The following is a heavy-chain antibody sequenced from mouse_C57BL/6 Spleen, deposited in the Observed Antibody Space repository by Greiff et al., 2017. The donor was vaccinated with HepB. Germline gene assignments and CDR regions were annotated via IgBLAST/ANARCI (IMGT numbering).Heavy chain of an antibody. Sequence: EVKLMESGGDLVKPGGSLKLSCAASGFTFSSYGMSWVRQTPDKRLEWVATISSGGSYTYYPDSVKGRFTISRDNAKNNLYLQMSSLKSEDTAMYYCARHTIYSDYAMDYWGQGTSVTVSS. J-gene: IGHJ4*01. D-gene: IGHD1-1*02. CDR2: ISSGGSYT. CDR3: ARHTIYSDYAMDY. CDR1: GFTFSSYG. V-gene: IGHV5-6*01.